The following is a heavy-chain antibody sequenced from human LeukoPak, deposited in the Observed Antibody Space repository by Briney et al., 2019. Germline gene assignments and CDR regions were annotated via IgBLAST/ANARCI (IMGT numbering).Heavy chain of an antibody. D-gene: IGHD1-1*01. Sequence: PSETLSLTCAVSGGSIDNYYWGWIRQPPGKGLEWIGYISYRGSTNYIPSLKSRVTISVDTSKNQFSLNLRSVTAADTAIYYCGRVTTGTVDYWGQGTLVTVSS. CDR2: ISYRGST. CDR3: GRVTTGTVDY. J-gene: IGHJ4*02. V-gene: IGHV4-59*01. CDR1: GGSIDNYY.